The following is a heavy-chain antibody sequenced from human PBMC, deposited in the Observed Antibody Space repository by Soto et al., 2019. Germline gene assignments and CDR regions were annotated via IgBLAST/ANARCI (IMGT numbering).Heavy chain of an antibody. V-gene: IGHV3-7*01. CDR2: IKQDGSEK. CDR3: ARIPGSSGYESYCLDY. Sequence: GGSLRLSCAASGFTFSSYWMSWVRQAPGKGLEWVANIKQDGSEKYYVDSVKGRFTISRDNAKNSLYLQMNSLRAEDTAVYYCARIPGSSGYESYCLDYWGQGTLVTVSS. J-gene: IGHJ4*02. CDR1: GFTFSSYW. D-gene: IGHD3-22*01.